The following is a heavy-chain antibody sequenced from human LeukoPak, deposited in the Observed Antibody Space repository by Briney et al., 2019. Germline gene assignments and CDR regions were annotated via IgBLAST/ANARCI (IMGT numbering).Heavy chain of an antibody. D-gene: IGHD2-15*01. Sequence: PSETLSLTCTVSGDSISSSTYCWGWIRQPPGKGLEWIGTIYSSGSTYYNPPLKSRVTISVDTSKNQFSLKLSSVTAADTAVYYCARLNSGGYCSGGSCLDYWGQGTLVTVSS. CDR3: ARLNSGGYCSGGSCLDY. J-gene: IGHJ4*02. CDR1: GDSISSSTYC. V-gene: IGHV4-39*07. CDR2: IYSSGST.